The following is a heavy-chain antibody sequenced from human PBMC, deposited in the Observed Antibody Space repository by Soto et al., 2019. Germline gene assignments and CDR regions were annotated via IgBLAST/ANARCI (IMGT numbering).Heavy chain of an antibody. Sequence: EEILVESGGGLVQPGGSLRLYCAASGFSLSGYEMNWVRQAPGRGLEWVSYISSSGSTIYYADSVKGRFTISRDDANNLLSLQLNSLSGEDTDVYYCTRDGVSISEAGRTYNGMDVWGQGATVTVSS. CDR3: TRDGVSISEAGRTYNGMDV. CDR1: GFSLSGYE. D-gene: IGHD6-19*01. J-gene: IGHJ6*02. V-gene: IGHV3-48*03. CDR2: ISSSGSTI.